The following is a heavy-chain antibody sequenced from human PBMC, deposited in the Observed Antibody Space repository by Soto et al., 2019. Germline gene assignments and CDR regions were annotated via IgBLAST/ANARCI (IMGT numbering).Heavy chain of an antibody. CDR1: GYTFTSYA. V-gene: IGHV1-3*01. J-gene: IGHJ4*02. Sequence: ASVKVSCKASGYTFTSYAMHWVRQAPGQRLEWMGWINAGNGNTKYSQKFQGRVTITRDTSASTAYMELSSLRSEDTAVYYCARDREWEGIREGGYWGQGTLVTVSS. CDR3: ARDREWEGIREGGY. D-gene: IGHD1-26*01. CDR2: INAGNGNT.